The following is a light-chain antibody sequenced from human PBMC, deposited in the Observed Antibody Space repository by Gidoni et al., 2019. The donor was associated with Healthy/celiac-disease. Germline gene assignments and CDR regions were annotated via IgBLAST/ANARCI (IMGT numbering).Light chain of an antibody. Sequence: QSALTQPASVSGSPGQSITISCTGTSIDVGSYNLVSWYQQHPGKAPKLMIYEGSKRPSGVSNRFSGSKSGNTASLTISGLQAEDEADYYCCSYAGSSTLGVWVFGGGTKLTVL. CDR2: EGS. J-gene: IGLJ3*02. CDR1: SIDVGSYNL. V-gene: IGLV2-23*01. CDR3: CSYAGSSTLGVWV.